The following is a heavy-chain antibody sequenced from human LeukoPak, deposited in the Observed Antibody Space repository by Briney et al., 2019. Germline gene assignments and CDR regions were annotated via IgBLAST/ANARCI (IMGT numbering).Heavy chain of an antibody. V-gene: IGHV3-7*01. Sequence: GGSLRLSCAASGFTFSSYWMSWVRQAPGKGLEWVANIKQDGSEKYYVDSVKGRFTISRDNVKNTLFLQMNSLGAEDTALYYCARGWNTTPRSGFDIWGLGTMVTVSS. CDR2: IKQDGSEK. CDR1: GFTFSSYW. CDR3: ARGWNTTPRSGFDI. J-gene: IGHJ3*02. D-gene: IGHD1/OR15-1a*01.